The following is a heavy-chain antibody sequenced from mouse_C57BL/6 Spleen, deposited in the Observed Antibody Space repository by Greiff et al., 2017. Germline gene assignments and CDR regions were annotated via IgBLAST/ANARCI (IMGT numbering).Heavy chain of an antibody. J-gene: IGHJ4*01. V-gene: IGHV1-39*01. CDR2: INPNYGTT. CDR3: ATNLLPPGYYAMDY. Sequence: VQLQQSGPELVKPGASVKISCKASGYSFPDYNMNWVKQSNGKSLEWIGVINPNYGTTSYNQKFKGKATLTVDQSSSTAYLPLNSLTSEDAAVYYCATNLLPPGYYAMDYWGQGTSVTVSS. D-gene: IGHD2-1*01. CDR1: GYSFPDYN.